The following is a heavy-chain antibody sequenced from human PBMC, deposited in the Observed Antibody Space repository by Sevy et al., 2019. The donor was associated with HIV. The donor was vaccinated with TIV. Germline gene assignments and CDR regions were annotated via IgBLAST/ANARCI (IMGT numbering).Heavy chain of an antibody. D-gene: IGHD3-10*01. CDR1: GFTTGFTFSDYW. J-gene: IGHJ1*01. V-gene: IGHV3-7*04. CDR3: ARGGYYGYSGLDD. CDR2: IKEAGTEI. Sequence: GGSLRLSCAASGFTTGFTFSDYWMAWVRQAPGKGLEWVANIKEAGTEIYYLDSLKGGFTISRDNAKNLLYLQMDSLRAEDTAVYYGARGGYYGYSGLDDWGQGTPVTVSS.